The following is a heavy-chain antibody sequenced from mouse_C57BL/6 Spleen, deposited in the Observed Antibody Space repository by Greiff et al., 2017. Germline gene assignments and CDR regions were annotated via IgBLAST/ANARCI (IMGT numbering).Heavy chain of an antibody. CDR1: GFTFSSYG. V-gene: IGHV5-6*02. CDR2: ISSGGSYT. J-gene: IGHJ4*01. CDR3: ARQGVDY. Sequence: EVKLVESGGDLVKPGGSLKLSCAASGFTFSSYGMSWVRQTPDKRLEWVATISSGGSYTYYPDSVKGRFTISRDNAKNTLYLQMSSLKSEDTAMYYCARQGVDYWGQGTLVTVSS.